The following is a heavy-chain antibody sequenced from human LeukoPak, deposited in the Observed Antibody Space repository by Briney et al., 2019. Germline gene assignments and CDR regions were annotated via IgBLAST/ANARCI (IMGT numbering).Heavy chain of an antibody. Sequence: SETLSLTCTVSGYSISSGYYWGWIRQPPGKGLEWIGSIYHSGSTYYNPSLKSRVTISVDTSKNQFSLKLSSVTAADTAVYCCARTTYYDFWSGSWGWFDPWGQGTLVTVSS. CDR1: GYSISSGYY. J-gene: IGHJ5*02. CDR2: IYHSGST. D-gene: IGHD3-3*01. V-gene: IGHV4-38-2*02. CDR3: ARTTYYDFWSGSWGWFDP.